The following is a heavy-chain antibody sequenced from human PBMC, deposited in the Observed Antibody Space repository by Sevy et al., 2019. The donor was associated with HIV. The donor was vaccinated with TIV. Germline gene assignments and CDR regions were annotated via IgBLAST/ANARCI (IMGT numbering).Heavy chain of an antibody. CDR1: GFTFSSYD. Sequence: GGSLRPSCAASGFTFSSYDMHWVRQATGKGLEWVSAIGTAGDTYYPGSVKGRFTISRENAKNSLYLQMNSLRAGDTAVYYCARDPQPYYYDSSGYSFFDYWGQGTLVTVSS. V-gene: IGHV3-13*01. J-gene: IGHJ4*02. CDR3: ARDPQPYYYDSSGYSFFDY. D-gene: IGHD3-22*01. CDR2: IGTAGDT.